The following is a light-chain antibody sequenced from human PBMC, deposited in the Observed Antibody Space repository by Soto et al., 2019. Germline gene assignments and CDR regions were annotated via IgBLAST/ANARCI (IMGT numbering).Light chain of an antibody. CDR1: QSVAKNY. Sequence: EIVLTQYPGTLSLSPGERATLSCRASQSVAKNYLAWYQQKPGQAPRLLIFGPSIRATGIPDRFSGSGSGTDFTLTISRLEPEDFAVYYCHQYASYPQTFGQGTKVEIK. CDR2: GPS. V-gene: IGKV3-20*01. CDR3: HQYASYPQT. J-gene: IGKJ1*01.